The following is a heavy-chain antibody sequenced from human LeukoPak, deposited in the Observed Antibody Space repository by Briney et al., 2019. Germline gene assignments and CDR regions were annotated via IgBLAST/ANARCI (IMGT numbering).Heavy chain of an antibody. J-gene: IGHJ6*03. Sequence: GGSLRLSCVASGFTFNSYGMTWVRQAPGKGLEWVSSISASVGYTYYADSVRGRFTISRDDSKNTIYLQMNSLRAGDTAVYYCARDRGRYYMDVWGKGTTVTISS. CDR2: ISASVGYT. D-gene: IGHD6-25*01. CDR1: GFTFNSYG. V-gene: IGHV3-23*01. CDR3: ARDRGRYYMDV.